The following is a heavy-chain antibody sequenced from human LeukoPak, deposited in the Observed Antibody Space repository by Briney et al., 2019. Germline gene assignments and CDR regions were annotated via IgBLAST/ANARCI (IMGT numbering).Heavy chain of an antibody. D-gene: IGHD3-16*01. CDR3: ATSWGPDTSAFRWGRDGMDV. Sequence: GGSLRLSCVASGFTFGSYAMTWVRQAPGKGLEWVSAISKSGGHTYYTPSAKGRFTIYRDNSKNTQYLQMNSLRAEDTAVYYCATSWGPDTSAFRWGRDGMDVWGQGTTVIVSS. V-gene: IGHV3-23*01. CDR2: ISKSGGHT. CDR1: GFTFGSYA. J-gene: IGHJ6*02.